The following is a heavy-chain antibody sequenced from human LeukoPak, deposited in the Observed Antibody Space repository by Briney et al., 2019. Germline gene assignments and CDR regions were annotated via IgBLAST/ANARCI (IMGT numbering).Heavy chain of an antibody. CDR3: AKVRWGSDNALDS. CDR1: GGSLSSFY. V-gene: IGHV4-59*08. CDR2: IYYNGST. D-gene: IGHD3-16*01. J-gene: IGHJ4*02. Sequence: SETLSLTCAVSGGSLSSFYWSWIRQPPGKGLEWIGYIYYNGSTNYNPSLKSRVTISVDTSKNQFSLKLSSVTAADTAVYYCAKVRWGSDNALDSWGQGTLVTGSS.